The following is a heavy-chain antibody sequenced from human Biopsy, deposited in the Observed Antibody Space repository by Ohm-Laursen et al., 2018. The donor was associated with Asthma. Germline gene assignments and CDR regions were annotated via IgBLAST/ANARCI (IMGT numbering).Heavy chain of an antibody. CDR2: FSVYNGNT. CDR1: GYTFNSAG. CDR3: ARAVDYSHYYGIDV. Sequence: ASVKVSCKPSGYTFNSAGITWVRQAPGQGLEWMGWFSVYNGNTKVAQKLQDRVTMITDTSTSTAYMELRSLRSDDTAVYFCARAVDYSHYYGIDVWGQGTTVTVS. J-gene: IGHJ6*02. D-gene: IGHD3-10*01. V-gene: IGHV1-18*01.